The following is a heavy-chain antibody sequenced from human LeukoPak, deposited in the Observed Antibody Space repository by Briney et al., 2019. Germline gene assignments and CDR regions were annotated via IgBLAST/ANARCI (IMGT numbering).Heavy chain of an antibody. Sequence: ASVKVSCTASGYTFTSYDINWVRQATGQGLEWMGWMNPNSGNTGYAQKFQGRVTMTRNTSISTAYMELSSLRSEDTAVYYCARGVLRYFDWLLENWFDPWGQGTLVTVSS. CDR1: GYTFTSYD. CDR2: MNPNSGNT. J-gene: IGHJ5*02. D-gene: IGHD3-9*01. CDR3: ARGVLRYFDWLLENWFDP. V-gene: IGHV1-8*01.